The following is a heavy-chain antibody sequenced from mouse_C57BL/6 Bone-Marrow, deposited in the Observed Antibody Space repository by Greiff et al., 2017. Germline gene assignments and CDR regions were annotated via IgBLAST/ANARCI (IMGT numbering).Heavy chain of an antibody. V-gene: IGHV2-9-1*01. Sequence: QVQLKESGPGLVAPSQSLSITCTASGFSLTSYAISWVRQPPGKGLEWLGVIWTRGGPNSNSALKSRLNISKDNSKSQVVLKMNSLQTDDTASYYCARSYGSTYYFDYWGQGTTLTVSS. CDR1: GFSLTSYA. J-gene: IGHJ2*01. CDR2: IWTRGGP. D-gene: IGHD1-1*01. CDR3: ARSYGSTYYFDY.